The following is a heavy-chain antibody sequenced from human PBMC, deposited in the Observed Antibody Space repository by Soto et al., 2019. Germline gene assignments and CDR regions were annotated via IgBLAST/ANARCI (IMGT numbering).Heavy chain of an antibody. CDR1: GFTFGNYG. Sequence: GGSLRLSCGTSGFTFGNYGMGWVRQAPGKGLEWVSGLSSSGGRTYYADSVKGRFTISRDNSKNTLFLQMNSLRAEDTAVYYCAKKVGATHDYYFDYWGQGTLVTVSS. CDR2: LSSSGGRT. V-gene: IGHV3-23*01. CDR3: AKKVGATHDYYFDY. J-gene: IGHJ4*02. D-gene: IGHD1-26*01.